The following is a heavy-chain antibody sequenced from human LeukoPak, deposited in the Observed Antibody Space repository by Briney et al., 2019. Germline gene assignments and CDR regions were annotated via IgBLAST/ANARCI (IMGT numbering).Heavy chain of an antibody. CDR2: IYHSGST. D-gene: IGHD6-13*01. V-gene: IGHV4-4*02. CDR1: GGSISSSNW. Sequence: PSETLSLTCAVSGGSISSSNWWSWVRQPPGKGLEWIGEIYHSGSTNYNPSLKSRVTISVDKSKNQFSLKLSSLRSEDTAVYYCAAAEQQLATTENWFDPWGQGTLVTVSS. J-gene: IGHJ5*02. CDR3: AAAEQQLATTENWFDP.